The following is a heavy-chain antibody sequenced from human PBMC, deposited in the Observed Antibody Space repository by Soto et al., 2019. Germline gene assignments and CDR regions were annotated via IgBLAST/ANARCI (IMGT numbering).Heavy chain of an antibody. J-gene: IGHJ6*02. CDR3: ARLGPVNYYDSSGYLNYYYYYGMDV. D-gene: IGHD3-22*01. CDR2: IYPGDSDT. Sequence: GESLKISCKGSGYSFTSYWIGWVRQMPGKGLEWMGIIYPGDSDTRYSPSFQGQVTISADKSISTAYLQWSSLKASDTAMYYCARLGPVNYYDSSGYLNYYYYYGMDVWGQWTTVTSP. V-gene: IGHV5-51*01. CDR1: GYSFTSYW.